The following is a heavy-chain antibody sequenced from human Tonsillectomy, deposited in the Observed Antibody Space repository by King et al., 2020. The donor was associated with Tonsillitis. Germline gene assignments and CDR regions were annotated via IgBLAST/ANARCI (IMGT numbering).Heavy chain of an antibody. CDR2: ISYDGSNK. Sequence: VQLVESGGGVVQPGTSLRLSCAASGFTFSTYGIHWVRQAPGKGLEWVAVISYDGSNKYYADSVKGRFTISRDNSKNTLYLQMDSLRAEDTAVYYCANDGIQRNSWHRNFDHWGQGTLVTVSS. J-gene: IGHJ4*02. CDR3: ANDGIQRNSWHRNFDH. CDR1: GFTFSTYG. D-gene: IGHD5-18*01. V-gene: IGHV3-30*18.